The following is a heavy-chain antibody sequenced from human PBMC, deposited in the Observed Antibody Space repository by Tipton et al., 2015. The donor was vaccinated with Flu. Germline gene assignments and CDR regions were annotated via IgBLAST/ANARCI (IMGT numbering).Heavy chain of an antibody. V-gene: IGHV4-39*01. CDR2: ISYGGST. Sequence: TFSSYWMSWVRQAPGKGLEWIGSISYGGSTYYNPSLKSRVTISVDTSKTQFSLKLSSVTAADTAVYYCARLWGYCSGGTCYPVGNPWGQGTLVTVSS. D-gene: IGHD2-15*01. J-gene: IGHJ5*02. CDR1: TFSSYW. CDR3: ARLWGYCSGGTCYPVGNP.